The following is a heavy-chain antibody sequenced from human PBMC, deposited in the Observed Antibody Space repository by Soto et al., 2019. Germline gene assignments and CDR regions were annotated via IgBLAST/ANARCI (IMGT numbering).Heavy chain of an antibody. J-gene: IGHJ3*02. Sequence: QVQLQESGPGLVKPSQTLSLTCTVSGGSISSGGYYWSWIRQHPGKGLEWIGYIYYSASTYYNPSLQSRLTISVGPSKNQCSPKRSSVTAADTAVYDCARDYKGKLFCRREAFDIWGQGTMVTVSS. CDR3: ARDYKGKLFCRREAFDI. D-gene: IGHD3-10*01. V-gene: IGHV4-31*03. CDR2: IYYSAST. CDR1: GGSISSGGYY.